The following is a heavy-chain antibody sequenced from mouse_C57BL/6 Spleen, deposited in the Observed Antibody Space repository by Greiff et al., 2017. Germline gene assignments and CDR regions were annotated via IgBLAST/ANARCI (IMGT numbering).Heavy chain of an antibody. CDR1: GYTFTSYW. CDR3: ARPYYCCSSYAMDY. J-gene: IGHJ4*01. D-gene: IGHD1-1*01. V-gene: IGHV1-50*01. CDR2: IDPSDSYT. Sequence: QVQLQQPGAELVKPGASVKLSCKASGYTFTSYWMQWVKQRPGQGLEWIGEIDPSDSYTNYNQKFKGKATLTVDTSSSTAYMQLSSLTSEDSAVYYCARPYYCCSSYAMDYWGQGTSVTVSS.